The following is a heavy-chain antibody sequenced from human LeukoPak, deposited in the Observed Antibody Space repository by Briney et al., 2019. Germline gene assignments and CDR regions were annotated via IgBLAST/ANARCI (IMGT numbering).Heavy chain of an antibody. CDR1: GFTFSSYS. J-gene: IGHJ4*02. CDR3: AKDPDTTVTTIDY. CDR2: ISGSGGST. Sequence: GGSLRLSCAASGFTFSSYSMSWVRQAPGKGLGWVSAISGSGGSTYYADSVKGRFTISRDNSKNTLYLQMNSLRAEDTAVYYCAKDPDTTVTTIDYWGQGTLVTVSS. D-gene: IGHD4-11*01. V-gene: IGHV3-23*01.